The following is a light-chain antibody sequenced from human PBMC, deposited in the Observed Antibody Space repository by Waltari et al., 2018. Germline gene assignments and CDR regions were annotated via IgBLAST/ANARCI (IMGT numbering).Light chain of an antibody. CDR3: HVWDANTAPVV. CDR2: YDS. Sequence: SYVLTQPHSVSVAPGETARLNWGGNNIESKSVNWYRQRPDQAPVLVLNYDSDRPSGIPDRLSCSNSGYTTTLTISRVESGDEADYYCHVWDANTAPVVFGTGTEVTVL. V-gene: IGLV3-21*01. J-gene: IGLJ1*01. CDR1: NIESKS.